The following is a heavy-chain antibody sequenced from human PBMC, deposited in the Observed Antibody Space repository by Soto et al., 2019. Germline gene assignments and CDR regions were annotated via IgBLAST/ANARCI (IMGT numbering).Heavy chain of an antibody. J-gene: IGHJ3*02. V-gene: IGHV1-46*01. Sequence: QVQLVQSGAEVKKPGASVKVSCKASGYTFTSYYMHWVRQAPGQGLEWMGIINPSGGSTSYAQKFQGRVTMTRDTSTSTVYMELSSRRSEDTAVYYCAREMTCTNGVCYPNAFDIWGQGTMVTVSS. D-gene: IGHD2-8*01. CDR2: INPSGGST. CDR3: AREMTCTNGVCYPNAFDI. CDR1: GYTFTSYY.